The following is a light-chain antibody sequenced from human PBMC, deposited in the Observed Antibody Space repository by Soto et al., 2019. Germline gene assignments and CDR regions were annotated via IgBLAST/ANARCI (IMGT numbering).Light chain of an antibody. CDR2: AAS. CDR3: QQLNSYPLT. Sequence: DIQMTQSPSSLSASVGDRVTITCRASQSISSYLNWYQQKPGKAPKLLIYAASSLQSGVPSRFSGSGSGIEFTLTISSLQPEDFATYYCQQLNSYPLTFGQGTRLEIK. J-gene: IGKJ5*01. CDR1: QSISSY. V-gene: IGKV1-39*01.